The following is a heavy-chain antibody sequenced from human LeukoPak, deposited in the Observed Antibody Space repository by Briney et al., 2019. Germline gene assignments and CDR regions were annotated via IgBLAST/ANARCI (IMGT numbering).Heavy chain of an antibody. CDR3: ARDLGYYDSSGYYSFEY. CDR1: GFTFSSYW. D-gene: IGHD3-22*01. V-gene: IGHV3-7*01. Sequence: GGSLRLSCAASGFTFSSYWMSWVRQAPGKGLEWVANIKQDGSEKYYVDSVKGRFTISRDNAKNSLYLQMNSLRAEDTAVYYCARDLGYYDSSGYYSFEYWGQGTLVTVSS. CDR2: IKQDGSEK. J-gene: IGHJ4*02.